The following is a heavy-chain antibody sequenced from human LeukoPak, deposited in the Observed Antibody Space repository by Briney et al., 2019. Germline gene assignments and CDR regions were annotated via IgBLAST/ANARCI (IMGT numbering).Heavy chain of an antibody. CDR1: GFTFSRYE. CDR2: INNNGKII. J-gene: IGHJ4*02. D-gene: IGHD2-8*02. CDR3: ATYRQVLLPFES. V-gene: IGHV3-48*03. Sequence: PGGSLRLSCAASGFTFSRYEMNWVRQAPGKGLEWVSYINNNGKIIYYADSVKGRFTISRDDTRNSLYLQMNSLSPEDTAIYYCATYRQVLLPFESWGQGTLVTVSS.